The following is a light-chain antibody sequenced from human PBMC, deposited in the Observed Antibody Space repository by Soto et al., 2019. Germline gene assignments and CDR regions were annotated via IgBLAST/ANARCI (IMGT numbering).Light chain of an antibody. V-gene: IGKV1D-13*01. CDR1: QGISSA. J-gene: IGKJ4*01. CDR2: DAS. CDR3: QQFLNYPLT. Sequence: IPLTQSPSSLSASIGDRVTITCRASQGISSALAWYQQKPGKAPKLLIYDASTLEGGVPSRFSGSGSGTDFTLTITSLQPEDFATYYCQQFLNYPLTFGGGTKVEIK.